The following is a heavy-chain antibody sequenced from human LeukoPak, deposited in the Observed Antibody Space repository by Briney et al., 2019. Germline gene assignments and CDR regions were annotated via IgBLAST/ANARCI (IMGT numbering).Heavy chain of an antibody. Sequence: SETLSLTCAVYGGSFSGYYWSWIRQPPGKGLEWIGEINHSGSTNYNPSLTSRVTISVDTSKNQSSLKLSSVTAADTAVYYCARGRTKHTIFGPAAGPWGQGTLVTVSS. V-gene: IGHV4-34*01. J-gene: IGHJ5*02. CDR2: INHSGST. CDR1: GGSFSGYY. D-gene: IGHD3-3*01. CDR3: ARGRTKHTIFGPAAGP.